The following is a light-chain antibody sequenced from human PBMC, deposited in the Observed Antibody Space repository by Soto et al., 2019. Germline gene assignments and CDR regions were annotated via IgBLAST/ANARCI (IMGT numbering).Light chain of an antibody. Sequence: QSALTQPASVSGSPGQSITISCTGTSSDVGGYNYVSWYQQHPGKAPKLMIYDVSNRPSGVSNRFSGSKSRNTASLTISGLQAADEADYYCSSYTSSSTVFGTGTKLTVL. CDR1: SSDVGGYNY. CDR2: DVS. V-gene: IGLV2-14*01. J-gene: IGLJ1*01. CDR3: SSYTSSSTV.